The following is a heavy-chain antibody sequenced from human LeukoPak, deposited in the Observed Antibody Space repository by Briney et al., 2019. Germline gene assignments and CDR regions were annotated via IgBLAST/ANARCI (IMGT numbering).Heavy chain of an antibody. V-gene: IGHV3-33*01. J-gene: IGHJ4*02. CDR1: GFTFSSYA. D-gene: IGHD6-13*01. CDR3: AGDPAGKYSSSWFDY. CDR2: IWYDGSNK. Sequence: GGSLRLSCTASGFTFSSYAMHWVRRAPGKGLEWVAVIWYDGSNKYYPDSVKGRFTISRDNSKNTLYLQMNSLRVEDTAVYYCAGDPAGKYSSSWFDYWGQGTLVTVSS.